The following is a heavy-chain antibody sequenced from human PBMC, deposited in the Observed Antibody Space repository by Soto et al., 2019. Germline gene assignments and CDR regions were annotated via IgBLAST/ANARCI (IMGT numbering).Heavy chain of an antibody. V-gene: IGHV6-1*01. CDR1: GDSVSSNSAA. Sequence: PSQTLSLTCAISGDSVSSNSAAWNWIRQSPSRGLEWLGRTYYRSKWYNDYAVSVKSRITINPDTSKNQFSLQLNSVTPEDTAVYYCARVTTPAGWGYYYYGMDVWGQGTTVTVSS. CDR2: TYYRSKWYN. J-gene: IGHJ6*02. D-gene: IGHD6-19*01. CDR3: ARVTTPAGWGYYYYGMDV.